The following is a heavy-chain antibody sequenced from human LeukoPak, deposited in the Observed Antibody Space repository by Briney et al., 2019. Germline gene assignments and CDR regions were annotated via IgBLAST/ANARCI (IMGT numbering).Heavy chain of an antibody. D-gene: IGHD3-22*01. V-gene: IGHV3-21*01. CDR3: ASADSSAGGY. Sequence: GGSLRLSCAASGFTFSSYSMNWVRQAPGKGPEWVSSISSSSSYIYYADSVKGRFTISRDNAKNSLYLQMNSLRAEDTAVYYCASADSSAGGYWGQGTLVTVSS. J-gene: IGHJ4*02. CDR2: ISSSSSYI. CDR1: GFTFSSYS.